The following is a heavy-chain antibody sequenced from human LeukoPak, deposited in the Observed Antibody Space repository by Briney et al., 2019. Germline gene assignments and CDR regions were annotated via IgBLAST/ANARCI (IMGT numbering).Heavy chain of an antibody. V-gene: IGHV1-24*01. J-gene: IGHJ4*02. Sequence: ASVKVSCKVSGYTLTELSMHWVRQAPGKGLEWMGGFDPEDGEAIYAQKFQGRVTMTEDTSTDTAYMELSSLRSEDTAVYYCATGRKKGATHLVGYWGQGTLVTVSS. CDR1: GYTLTELS. CDR2: FDPEDGEA. CDR3: ATGRKKGATHLVGY. D-gene: IGHD1-26*01.